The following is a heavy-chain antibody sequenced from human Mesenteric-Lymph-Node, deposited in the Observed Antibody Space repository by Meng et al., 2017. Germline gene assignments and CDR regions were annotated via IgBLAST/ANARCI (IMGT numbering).Heavy chain of an antibody. CDR2: IYYSGST. V-gene: IGHV4-31*03. J-gene: IGHJ4*01. D-gene: IGHD3-22*01. CDR3: ARVDSSGYFLDY. CDR1: GGSISSGGHS. Sequence: QVQLQESGPGLVKPSQTPSPTCTVSGGSISSGGHSWSWIRQHPGKGLEWIAYIYYSGSTYYNPSLKSRVILSVDTSKNQFSLKLSSVTAADTAVYYCARVDSSGYFLDYWGQGTLVTVSS.